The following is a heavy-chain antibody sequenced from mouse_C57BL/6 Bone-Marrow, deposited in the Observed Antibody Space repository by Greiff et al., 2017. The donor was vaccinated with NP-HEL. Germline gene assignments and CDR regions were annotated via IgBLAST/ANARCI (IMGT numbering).Heavy chain of an antibody. CDR3: ARRSFCYAMDY. Sequence: EVKVEESGGGLVQPGGSLKLSCAASGFTFSDYYMYWVRQTPEKRLEWVAYISNGGGSTYYPDTVKGRFTISRDNAKNTLYLQMSRLKSEDTAMYYCARRSFCYAMDYWGQGTSVTVSS. CDR1: GFTFSDYY. CDR2: ISNGGGST. J-gene: IGHJ4*01. V-gene: IGHV5-12*01.